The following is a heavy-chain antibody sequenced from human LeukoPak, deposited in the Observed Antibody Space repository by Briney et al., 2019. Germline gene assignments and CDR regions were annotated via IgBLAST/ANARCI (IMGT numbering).Heavy chain of an antibody. CDR3: ARRFNHYDFWTR. J-gene: IGHJ4*02. CDR1: GYIFTTYL. Sequence: GDSLKISCEGSGYIFTTYLIGWVRQMPGKGLDWMGVIYPGDSDTRYSPSFQGQVTISADKSINTAYLKWSSLKASDTAMYYCARRFNHYDFWTRWGQGTLVTV. V-gene: IGHV5-51*01. CDR2: IYPGDSDT. D-gene: IGHD3-3*01.